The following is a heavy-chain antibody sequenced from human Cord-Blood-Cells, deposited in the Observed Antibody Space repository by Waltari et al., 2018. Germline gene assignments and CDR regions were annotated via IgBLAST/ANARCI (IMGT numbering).Heavy chain of an antibody. D-gene: IGHD1-1*01. Sequence: QLQLQESGPGLVKPSETLSLTCTVSGGPISSSSYYWGWIRQPPGKGLEWIGSIYYSGSTYYNPSLKSRVTISVDTSKNQFSLKLSSVTAADTAVYYCVRHESGWYYFDYWGQGTLVTVSS. V-gene: IGHV4-39*07. J-gene: IGHJ4*02. CDR1: GGPISSSSYY. CDR2: IYYSGST. CDR3: VRHESGWYYFDY.